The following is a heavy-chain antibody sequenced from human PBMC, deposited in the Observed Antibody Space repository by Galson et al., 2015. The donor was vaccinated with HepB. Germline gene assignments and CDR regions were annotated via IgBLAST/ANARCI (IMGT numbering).Heavy chain of an antibody. CDR3: ARDGIAYEITY. CDR1: GYTFSDYS. J-gene: IGHJ4*02. Sequence: SLRLSCAASGYTFSDYSMNWVRQAPGKGLEWVSFISSASSYIHYADSVKGRFTISRDNAKNSLYLQMNSLRAEDTAVYYCARDGIAYEITYWGQGTLVTVSS. D-gene: IGHD3-10*01. V-gene: IGHV3-21*01. CDR2: ISSASSYI.